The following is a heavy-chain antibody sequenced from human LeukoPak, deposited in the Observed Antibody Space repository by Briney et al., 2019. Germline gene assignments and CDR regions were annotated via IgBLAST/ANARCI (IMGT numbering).Heavy chain of an antibody. CDR2: ISAYNGST. J-gene: IGHJ6*03. CDR1: GYTFTSYG. CDR3: ARNYDILTGYYTYYYYYMDV. V-gene: IGHV1-18*01. D-gene: IGHD3-9*01. Sequence: ASVKVSCKASGYTFTSYGISWVRQAPGQGLEWMGWISAYNGSTNYAQKLQGRVTMTTDTSTSTAYMELRSLRSDDTAVYYCARNYDILTGYYTYYYYYMDVWGKGTTVTVSS.